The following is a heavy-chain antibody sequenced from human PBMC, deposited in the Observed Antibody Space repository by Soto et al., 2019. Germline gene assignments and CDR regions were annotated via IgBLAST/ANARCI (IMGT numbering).Heavy chain of an antibody. V-gene: IGHV1-24*01. CDR2: FDPEDGKP. CDR1: GYTLTELS. CDR3: ARERSPGITIFGVVIMFDAFDI. Sequence: ASVKVSCKVSGYTLTELSLHWVRQAPGKGLEWLGGFDPEDGKPVYAQKFQDRVTMTEDTSTGTAYMELSSLRSEDTAVYYCARERSPGITIFGVVIMFDAFDIWGQGTMVTVSS. J-gene: IGHJ3*02. D-gene: IGHD3-3*01.